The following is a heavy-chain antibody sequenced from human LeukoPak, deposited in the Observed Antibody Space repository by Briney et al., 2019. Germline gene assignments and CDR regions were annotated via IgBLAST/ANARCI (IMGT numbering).Heavy chain of an antibody. CDR2: ISGRADRT. Sequence: GSLRLSCAASGFTFSSYAMSWVRQAPGKGLEWVSAISGRADRTYYADSVKGRFTISRDNSKNTLNLQMNSLRAEDTAIYYCAKESAYTSPRNYYFETWGQGTLVTVSS. CDR3: AKESAYTSPRNYYFET. D-gene: IGHD1-14*01. V-gene: IGHV3-23*01. CDR1: GFTFSSYA. J-gene: IGHJ4*02.